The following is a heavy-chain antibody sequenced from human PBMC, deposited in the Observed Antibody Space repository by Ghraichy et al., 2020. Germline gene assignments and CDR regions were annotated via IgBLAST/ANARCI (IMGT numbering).Heavy chain of an antibody. V-gene: IGHV4-61*01. J-gene: IGHJ6*02. Sequence: SETLSLTCTVSGGSVTNGTYYWSWIRQPPGKGLEWIGYIYHSGTTNHNSSLTSRVTISVDTSKNQFSLRLTSVTAADTAVYYCARTNPGLTTALAYYYGMDLWGQGTTVTVSS. CDR2: IYHSGTT. CDR3: ARTNPGLTTALAYYYGMDL. CDR1: GGSVTNGTYY. D-gene: IGHD4-11*01.